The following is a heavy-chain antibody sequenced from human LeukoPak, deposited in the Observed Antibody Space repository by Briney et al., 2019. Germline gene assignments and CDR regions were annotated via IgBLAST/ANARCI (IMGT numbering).Heavy chain of an antibody. V-gene: IGHV3-74*01. Sequence: PGGSLRLSCAASRLSFSNYWMHWVRQAPGKGLVWVSRVKSDGSNPSYADSVKGRFTISRDNAENMLYLQMNTLGAEDTAVYYCARDLVSGSGSLDYWGQGTLVTVSS. J-gene: IGHJ4*02. CDR1: RLSFSNYW. CDR3: ARDLVSGSGSLDY. D-gene: IGHD3-10*01. CDR2: VKSDGSNP.